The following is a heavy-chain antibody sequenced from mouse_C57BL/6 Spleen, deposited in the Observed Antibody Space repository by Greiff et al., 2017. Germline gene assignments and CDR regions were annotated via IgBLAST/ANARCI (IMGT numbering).Heavy chain of an antibody. J-gene: IGHJ3*01. CDR1: GYTFTSSW. D-gene: IGHD2-3*01. CDR2: IYPGSGST. Sequence: VQLQQPGAELVKPGASVTMSCKASGYTFTSSWITWVKQRPGQGLEWIGDIYPGSGSTNYNEKFKSKATLTVDTSSSTAYMQLSSLTSEDSAVYYCARYDGYFWGQGTLVTVSA. CDR3: ARYDGYF. V-gene: IGHV1-55*01.